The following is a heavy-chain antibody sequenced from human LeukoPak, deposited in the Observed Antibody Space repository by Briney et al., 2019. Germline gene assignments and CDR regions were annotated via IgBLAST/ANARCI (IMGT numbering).Heavy chain of an antibody. V-gene: IGHV3-23*01. CDR1: GFTFSNYG. CDR2: ISGSGDST. D-gene: IGHD3-10*02. CDR3: AELGITMIGGV. J-gene: IGHJ6*04. Sequence: GGSLRLSCAASGFTFSNYGMSWVRQAPGKGLEWVSAISGSGDSTYYADSVKGRFTISRDNSKNTLYLQMNSLRAEDTAVYYCAELGITMIGGVWGKGTTVTISS.